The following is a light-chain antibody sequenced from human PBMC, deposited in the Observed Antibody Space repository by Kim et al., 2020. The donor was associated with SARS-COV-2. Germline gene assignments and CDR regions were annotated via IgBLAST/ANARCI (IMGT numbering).Light chain of an antibody. CDR3: QVWDSDSDLVV. V-gene: IGLV3-21*04. CDR1: SLVAKT. CDR2: YDN. Sequence: APGKTATISGGGNSLVAKTVNWYQHTPGQAPVLVIQYDNGRPSGIPERSSASTSGNTATLTVSRVEAGDEADYYCQVWDSDSDLVVFGGGTQLTVL. J-gene: IGLJ3*02.